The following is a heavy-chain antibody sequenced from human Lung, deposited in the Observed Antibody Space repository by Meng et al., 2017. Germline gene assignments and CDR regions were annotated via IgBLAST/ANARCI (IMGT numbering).Heavy chain of an antibody. Sequence: QVQLQESGPGLVEPSQTLSPTCTVSGGSISSGVYYWSCIRQHPGKGLEWIGHIHYTGRTYYNPSLESRITISVDTSKSQFSLRLSSMTAADTAVYYCAREADGSGRLDYWGQGTLVTVSS. CDR2: IHYTGRT. D-gene: IGHD3-10*01. J-gene: IGHJ4*02. V-gene: IGHV4-31*03. CDR1: GGSISSGVYY. CDR3: AREADGSGRLDY.